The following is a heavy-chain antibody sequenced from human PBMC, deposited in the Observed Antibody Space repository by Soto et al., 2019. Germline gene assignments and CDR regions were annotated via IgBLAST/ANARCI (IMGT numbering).Heavy chain of an antibody. CDR2: ISYDGSDK. Sequence: QVQLVESGGGVVQPGRSLRLSCAASGFTFSNYGMHWVRQAPGKGLEWVALISYDGSDKYYADSVKGRFTISREHSTNTLYLQMNSLRAEDAAVYYCAKGSSYSSGWISSTFDYWGQGTLVTVSS. CDR3: AKGSSYSSGWISSTFDY. D-gene: IGHD6-19*01. CDR1: GFTFSNYG. V-gene: IGHV3-30*18. J-gene: IGHJ4*02.